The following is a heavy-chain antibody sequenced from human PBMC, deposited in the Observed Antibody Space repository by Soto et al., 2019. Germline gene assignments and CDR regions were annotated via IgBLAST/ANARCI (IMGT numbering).Heavy chain of an antibody. CDR3: AREGNYYDSSAPRFDHYSYYGMDV. J-gene: IGHJ6*02. D-gene: IGHD3-22*01. Sequence: EVQLVESGGGLVQPGGSLRLSCAASGFTFSSYWMSWVRQAPGKGLEWVANIKQDGSEKYEVDSVKGRFTISRDNAKNSLYLQMNSLRAEDTAVYYCAREGNYYDSSAPRFDHYSYYGMDVWGQGTTVTVSS. CDR2: IKQDGSEK. V-gene: IGHV3-7*03. CDR1: GFTFSSYW.